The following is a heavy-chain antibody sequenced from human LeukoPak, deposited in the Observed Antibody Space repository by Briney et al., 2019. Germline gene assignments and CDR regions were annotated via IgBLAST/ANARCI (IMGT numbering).Heavy chain of an antibody. Sequence: ASVEVSCKASGYTFTGYNMHWVRQAPGQGLEWMGWMNPKNGDISYAQKFQGRVTMTRDTSISTAYMELSRLTYDDTAVYFCLRDVHNWNDDYWGQGTLVTVSS. V-gene: IGHV1-2*02. CDR1: GYTFTGYN. CDR3: LRDVHNWNDDY. CDR2: MNPKNGDI. J-gene: IGHJ4*02. D-gene: IGHD1-1*01.